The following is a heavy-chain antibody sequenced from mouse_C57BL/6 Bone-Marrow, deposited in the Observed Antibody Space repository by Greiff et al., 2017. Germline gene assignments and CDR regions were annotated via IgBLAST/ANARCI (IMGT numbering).Heavy chain of an antibody. D-gene: IGHD1-1*01. V-gene: IGHV1-85*01. CDR1: GYTFTSYD. CDR2: IYPGDGST. CDR3: ERVEFDGSSGDWYFDV. Sequence: VQLQQSGPELVKPGASVKLSCKASGYTFTSYDINWVKQRPGQGLEWIGWIYPGDGSTKYNEKFKGKATLTVDRSSSTAYMELHSLTSEDAAVYFCERVEFDGSSGDWYFDVWGTGTTVTVSS. J-gene: IGHJ1*03.